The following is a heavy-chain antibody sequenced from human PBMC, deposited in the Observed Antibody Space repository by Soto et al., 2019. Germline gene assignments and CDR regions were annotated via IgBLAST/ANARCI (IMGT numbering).Heavy chain of an antibody. CDR3: AREKNYDILTGYYIVHYYYGMEV. CDR1: GFTFSSYG. Sequence: QVQLVESGGGVVQPGRSLRLSCAASGFTFSSYGMHWVRQAPGKGLEWVAVIWYDGSNKYYADSVKGRFTISRDNSKNTLYLQMNSLRAEDTAVYYCAREKNYDILTGYYIVHYYYGMEVWGQGTTVTVSS. D-gene: IGHD3-9*01. V-gene: IGHV3-33*01. CDR2: IWYDGSNK. J-gene: IGHJ6*02.